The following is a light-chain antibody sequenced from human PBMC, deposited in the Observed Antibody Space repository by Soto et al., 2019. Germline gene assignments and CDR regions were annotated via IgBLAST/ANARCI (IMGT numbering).Light chain of an antibody. Sequence: DIQMTQSPSTLSASVGDRVTITCRASQSISSWLAWYQQKPGKAPKLLIYDASSLESGVPSRFSGSGSGTKFTLTISSLQHDDFAAYNCQQYNSYSPCTFGQGTKLEIK. CDR2: DAS. J-gene: IGKJ2*02. CDR3: QQYNSYSPCT. CDR1: QSISSW. V-gene: IGKV1-5*01.